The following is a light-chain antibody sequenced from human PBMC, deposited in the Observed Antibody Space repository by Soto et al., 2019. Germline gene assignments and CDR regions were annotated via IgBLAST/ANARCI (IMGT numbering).Light chain of an antibody. J-gene: IGLJ2*01. CDR2: LDS. V-gene: IGLV3-1*01. Sequence: SYELTQPPSVSVSPGQTASITCSGDKWGDKYACWYQQKPGQSPVLVIYLDSKRPSGIPERFSGSNSGNTATLTISGTQAMDEADYYCQAWDSSTVVFGGGTKLTVL. CDR3: QAWDSSTVV. CDR1: KWGDKY.